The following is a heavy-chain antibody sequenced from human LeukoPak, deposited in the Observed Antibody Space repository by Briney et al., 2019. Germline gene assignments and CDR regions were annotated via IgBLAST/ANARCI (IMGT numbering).Heavy chain of an antibody. Sequence: GGSLRLSCEASGITFSDDWMSWVRQVPGKGLEWIALLKSKTDGETSAYAAPVKGRFTVSRNDAENKLFLQMDSLKIDDTAVYYCIANLDYWGQGTLVTVSS. CDR1: GITFSDDW. V-gene: IGHV3-15*01. D-gene: IGHD1-1*01. CDR3: IANLDY. J-gene: IGHJ4*02. CDR2: LKSKTDGETS.